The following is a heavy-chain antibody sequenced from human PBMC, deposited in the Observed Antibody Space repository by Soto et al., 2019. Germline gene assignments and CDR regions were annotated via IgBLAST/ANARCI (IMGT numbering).Heavy chain of an antibody. J-gene: IGHJ4*02. D-gene: IGHD6-6*01. CDR2: IWYDGSNK. CDR3: ARGGSSSPRSCFDY. Sequence: QTGGSLRLSCAASGFTFSSYGMHWVRQAPGKGLEWVAVIWYDGSNKYYADSVKGRFTISRDNSKNTLYLQMNSLRAEDTAVYYCARGGSSSPRSCFDYWGQGPLVTVSS. CDR1: GFTFSSYG. V-gene: IGHV3-33*01.